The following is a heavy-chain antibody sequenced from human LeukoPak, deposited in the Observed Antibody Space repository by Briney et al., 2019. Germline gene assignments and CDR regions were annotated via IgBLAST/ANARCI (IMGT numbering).Heavy chain of an antibody. Sequence: PGGSLRLSCAASVFTFSSYGMHGVRQAPGKGLEWVAVIWYDGSNKYYADSVKGRFTISRDNSKNTLYLQMNSLRAEDTAVYYCARYDYGDYGMDVWGQGTTVTVSS. CDR1: VFTFSSYG. CDR2: IWYDGSNK. J-gene: IGHJ6*02. V-gene: IGHV3-33*01. CDR3: ARYDYGDYGMDV. D-gene: IGHD4-17*01.